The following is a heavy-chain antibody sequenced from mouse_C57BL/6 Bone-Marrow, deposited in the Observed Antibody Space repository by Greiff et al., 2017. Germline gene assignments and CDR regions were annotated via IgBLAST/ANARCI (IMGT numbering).Heavy chain of an antibody. CDR1: GFNIKDYY. V-gene: IGHV14-2*01. Sequence: EVKVVESGAELVKPGASVKLSCTASGFNIKDYYMHWVKQRTEQGLEWIGRIDPEDGETKYAPKFQGKATITADTSSNTAYLQLSSLTSEDTAVYYCARTVDYYDYDEGWYFDVWGTGTTVTVSS. J-gene: IGHJ1*03. CDR2: IDPEDGET. CDR3: ARTVDYYDYDEGWYFDV. D-gene: IGHD2-4*01.